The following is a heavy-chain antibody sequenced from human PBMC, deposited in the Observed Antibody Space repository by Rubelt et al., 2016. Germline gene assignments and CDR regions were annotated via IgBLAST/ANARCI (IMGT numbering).Heavy chain of an antibody. D-gene: IGHD6-13*01. J-gene: IGHJ6*02. CDR3: ARDEYSSSWYWTKYYYYYYGMDV. CDR2: ISYDGSNK. V-gene: IGHV3-30*04. Sequence: DQSKGLEWVAVISYDGSNKYYADSVKGRFTISRDNSKHTLYLQMNSLRAEDTAVYYCARDEYSSSWYWTKYYYYYYGMDVWGQGTTVTVSS.